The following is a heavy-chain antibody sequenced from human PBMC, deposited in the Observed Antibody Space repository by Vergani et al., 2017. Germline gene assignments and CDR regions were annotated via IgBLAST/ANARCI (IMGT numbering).Heavy chain of an antibody. CDR3: AKDIGYCSSTSCYTGDYYYYYMDV. CDR2: ISSRSSTI. J-gene: IGHJ6*03. V-gene: IGHV3-48*01. Sequence: EVQLVESGGGLVKPGGSLRLSCAASGFTFSSYSMNWVRQAPGKGLEWVSYISSRSSTIYYADSVKGRFTISRDNAKNSLYLQMNSLRAEDTAVYYCAKDIGYCSSTSCYTGDYYYYYMDVWGKGTTVTVSS. D-gene: IGHD2-2*02. CDR1: GFTFSSYS.